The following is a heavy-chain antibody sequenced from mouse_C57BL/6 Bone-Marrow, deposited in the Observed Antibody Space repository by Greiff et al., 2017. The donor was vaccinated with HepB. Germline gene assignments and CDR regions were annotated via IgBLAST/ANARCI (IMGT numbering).Heavy chain of an antibody. J-gene: IGHJ3*01. CDR2: IYPGDGDT. CDR1: GYAFSSSW. CDR3: ARVGGSSRFAY. V-gene: IGHV1-82*01. D-gene: IGHD1-1*01. Sequence: VQLQQSGPELVKPGASVKISCKASGYAFSSSWMNWVKQRTGKGLEWIGRIYPGDGDTNYNGKFKGKATLTADKSSSTAYKQLSSLTSEDSAVYCCARVGGSSRFAYWGQVTLVTVSA.